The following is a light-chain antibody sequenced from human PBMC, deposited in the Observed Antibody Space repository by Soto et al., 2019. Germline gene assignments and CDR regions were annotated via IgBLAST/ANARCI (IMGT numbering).Light chain of an antibody. Sequence: DIPMTQSPSTLSASVGDRVTITCRASQTIFSYLAWYQQKPGKAPNLLIYKASSLESGVPSRFSGSGSGTDFTLTISSLQPDDFATYYCQQYNGYPFTFGGGTKVDMK. CDR2: KAS. CDR1: QTIFSY. CDR3: QQYNGYPFT. J-gene: IGKJ4*01. V-gene: IGKV1-5*03.